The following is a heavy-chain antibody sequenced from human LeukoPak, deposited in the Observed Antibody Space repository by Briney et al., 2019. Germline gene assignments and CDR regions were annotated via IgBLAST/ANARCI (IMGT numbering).Heavy chain of an antibody. CDR2: IDPSDSYT. D-gene: IGHD2-15*01. V-gene: IGHV5-10-1*01. CDR3: EDEIRYCSGGSCSLFDYFDY. Sequence: GESLRISCKGSGYSFTSYWITWVRQMPGKGLEWMGRIDPSDSYTNYNPSFQGHVTISADKSISTGYLQWSSLKASDTVMYYGEDEIRYCSGGSCSLFDYFDYWGQGTLVTVSS. J-gene: IGHJ4*02. CDR1: GYSFTSYW.